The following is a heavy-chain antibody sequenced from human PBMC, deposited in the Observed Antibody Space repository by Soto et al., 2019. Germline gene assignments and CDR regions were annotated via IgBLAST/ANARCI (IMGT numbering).Heavy chain of an antibody. V-gene: IGHV1-69*12. J-gene: IGHJ4*02. CDR2: LIPMFGVA. D-gene: IGHD3-9*01. CDR1: GGNFKNYG. Sequence: QVQLVQSGAEVKKPGSSVKVSCRTSGGNFKNYGFSWVRQAPGQGLEWMGGLIPMFGVANYGQIFQGRLTITADESTSTAYMELSSLKSEDTAVYCCAGEVGGTGLHFWGQGTLVTVSS. CDR3: AGEVGGTGLHF.